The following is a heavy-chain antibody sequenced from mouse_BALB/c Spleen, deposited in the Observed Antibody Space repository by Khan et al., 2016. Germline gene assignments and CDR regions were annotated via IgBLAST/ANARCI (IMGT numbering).Heavy chain of an antibody. V-gene: IGHV1-9*01. CDR2: IFPGNDTS. Sequence: VELVESGAELMKPGASVKISCKATGYTFSNYWIEWVKQRPGHGLEWIGEIFPGNDTSNYIEKFKGKATFTADTSSNTAYIQLSSLTSEDSAVXYCAGGGGDPYFDYWGQGTTLTVSS. CDR1: GYTFSNYW. D-gene: IGHD2-13*01. J-gene: IGHJ2*01. CDR3: AGGGGDPYFDY.